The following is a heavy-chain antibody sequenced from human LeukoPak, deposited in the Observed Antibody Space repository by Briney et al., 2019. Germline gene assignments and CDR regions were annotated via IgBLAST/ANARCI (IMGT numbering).Heavy chain of an antibody. J-gene: IGHJ4*02. CDR2: ISIEGNSL. V-gene: IGHV3-48*01. Sequence: GGSLRLSCEVSGFNFNIYSMNWVRQAPGKGLEWISYISIEGNSLYYADSVKGRFTISRDNGKSSLYLQMRSLRAEDTAVYYCASGPGLGYWGQGTLVTVSS. CDR1: GFNFNIYS. CDR3: ASGPGLGY.